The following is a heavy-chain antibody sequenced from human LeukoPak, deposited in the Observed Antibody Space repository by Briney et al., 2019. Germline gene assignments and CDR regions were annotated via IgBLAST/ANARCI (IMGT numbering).Heavy chain of an antibody. CDR1: GGSISSSSYY. Sequence: SSETLSLTCTVSGGSISSSSYYWGWIRQPPGKGLEWMGSIYYSGSTYYNPSLKSRVTISVDTSKNQFSLKLSSVTAADTAVYYCARDDYGDYKPAFDIWGQGTMVTVSS. J-gene: IGHJ3*02. D-gene: IGHD4-17*01. CDR2: IYYSGST. CDR3: ARDDYGDYKPAFDI. V-gene: IGHV4-39*07.